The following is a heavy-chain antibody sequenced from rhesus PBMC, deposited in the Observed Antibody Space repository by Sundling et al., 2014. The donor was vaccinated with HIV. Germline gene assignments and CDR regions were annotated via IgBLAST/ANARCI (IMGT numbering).Heavy chain of an antibody. Sequence: EVQLVETGGGLVQPGGSLKLSCAASGFTFSNYGMSWVRQAPGKGLEWVSAINNDGGSTYYADSVKGRFTISRDNSKNTLSLQMNSLRAEDTAVYFCAKGGSDYYIDVWGPGVLVTVSS. J-gene: IGHJ5-1*01. V-gene: IGHV3S42*01. CDR1: GFTFSNYG. CDR3: AKGGSDYYIDV. CDR2: INNDGGST. D-gene: IGHD3-22*01.